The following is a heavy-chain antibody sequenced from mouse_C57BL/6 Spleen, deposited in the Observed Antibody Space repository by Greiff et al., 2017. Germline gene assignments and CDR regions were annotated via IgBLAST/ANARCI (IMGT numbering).Heavy chain of an antibody. CDR1: GFTFSSYT. CDR3: ARRGYDGYYPYYFDY. V-gene: IGHV5-9*01. CDR2: ISGGGGNT. J-gene: IGHJ2*01. Sequence: DVMLVESGGGLVKPGGSLKLSCAASGFTFSSYTMSWVRQTPEKRLEWVATISGGGGNTYYPDSVKGRFTISRDNAKNTLYLQMSSLRSEDTALYYCARRGYDGYYPYYFDYWGQGTTLTVSS. D-gene: IGHD2-3*01.